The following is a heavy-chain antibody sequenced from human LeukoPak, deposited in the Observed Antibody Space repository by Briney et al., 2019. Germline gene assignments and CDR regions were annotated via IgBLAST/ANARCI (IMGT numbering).Heavy chain of an antibody. Sequence: GASLKLSCEASGFTFSSYWMHWVRQAPGKGLVWVSRINSDGSSTSYADSVKGRFTISRDNAKNTLYLQMNSLRAEDTAVYYCARGPSTVTTPLACWGQGTLVTVSS. J-gene: IGHJ4*02. D-gene: IGHD4-17*01. CDR3: ARGPSTVTTPLAC. V-gene: IGHV3-74*01. CDR1: GFTFSSYW. CDR2: INSDGSST.